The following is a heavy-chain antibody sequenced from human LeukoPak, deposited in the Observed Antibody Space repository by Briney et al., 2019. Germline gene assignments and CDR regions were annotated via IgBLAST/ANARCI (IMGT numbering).Heavy chain of an antibody. CDR1: GGSISSYY. D-gene: IGHD6-19*01. V-gene: IGHV4-59*08. CDR3: AGIYSSGWPLNYYYYYGMDV. J-gene: IGHJ6*02. CDR2: IYYSGST. Sequence: SETLSLTCTVSGGSISSYYWSWIRQPPGKGLEWIGYIYYSGSTNYNPSLKSRVTISVDTSKNQFSLKLSSVTAADTAVYHCAGIYSSGWPLNYYYYYGMDVWGQGTTVTVSS.